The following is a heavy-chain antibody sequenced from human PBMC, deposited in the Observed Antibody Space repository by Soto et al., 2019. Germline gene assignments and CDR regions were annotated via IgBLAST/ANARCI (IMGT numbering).Heavy chain of an antibody. V-gene: IGHV1-8*01. CDR1: GYTFTNND. CDR3: ARMASFGSLNWFDP. D-gene: IGHD5-18*01. Sequence: ASVKVSCKTSGYTFTNNDVTWVRQAIGQGLEWMGWMNPGSGDTGYAQKFQGRVTMTRNISIATAYMELSSLRSEDTAIYYCARMASFGSLNWFDPWGQGTLVTSPQ. CDR2: MNPGSGDT. J-gene: IGHJ5*02.